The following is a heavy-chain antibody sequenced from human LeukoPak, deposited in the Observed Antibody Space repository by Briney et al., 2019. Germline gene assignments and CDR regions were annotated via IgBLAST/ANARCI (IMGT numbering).Heavy chain of an antibody. CDR3: AREVDSHGTLFYYGMDV. J-gene: IGHJ6*02. D-gene: IGHD6-13*01. Sequence: SQTLSLTRAISGDSVSSNSAAWNWIRQSPSRGLEWLGRTYYRSKWYNDYAVSVKSRITINPDTSKNQFSLQLNSVSPEDTAVYYCAREVDSHGTLFYYGMDVWGQGTTVTVSS. CDR2: TYYRSKWYN. V-gene: IGHV6-1*01. CDR1: GDSVSSNSAA.